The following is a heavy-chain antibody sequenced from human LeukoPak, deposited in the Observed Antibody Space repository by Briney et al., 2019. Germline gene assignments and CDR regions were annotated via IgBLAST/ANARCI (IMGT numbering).Heavy chain of an antibody. CDR2: IYHSGST. V-gene: IGHV4-38-2*02. CDR1: GYSISSGYY. J-gene: IGHJ6*03. CDR3: ARARNYYYYYMDV. Sequence: SETLSLTCTVSGYSISSGYYWGWIRQPPGKGLEWIGSIYHSGSTYYNPSLKSRVTISVDTSKNQFSLKLSSVTAADTAVYYCARARNYYYYYMDVWGKGTTVTISS.